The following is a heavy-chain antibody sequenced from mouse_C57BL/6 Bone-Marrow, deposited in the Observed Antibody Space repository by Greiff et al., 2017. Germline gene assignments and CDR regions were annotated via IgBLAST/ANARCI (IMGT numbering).Heavy chain of an antibody. Sequence: VQLQQSGAELVRPGASVKLSCTASGFNIKDDYMHWVKQRPEQGLEWIGWIDPENGDTEYASKFQGKATITADTSSNTAYLQLSSLTSEDTAVYSCTPLLRSVLYAMDYWGQGTSVTVSS. D-gene: IGHD1-1*01. CDR1: GFNIKDDY. CDR3: TPLLRSVLYAMDY. V-gene: IGHV14-4*01. CDR2: IDPENGDT. J-gene: IGHJ4*01.